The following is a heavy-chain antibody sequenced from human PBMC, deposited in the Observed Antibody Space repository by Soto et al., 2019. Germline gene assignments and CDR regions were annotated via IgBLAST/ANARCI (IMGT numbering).Heavy chain of an antibody. CDR3: ARLQIYDSRAAPTPIFHP. CDR2: MYYNGNT. CDR1: GGSFTSTNYF. D-gene: IGHD3-22*01. J-gene: IGHJ1*01. V-gene: IGHV4-39*01. Sequence: QLQESGPGLVKPSETLSLTCTVSGGSFTSTNYFWGWIRQPPGKGLEWIGYMYYNGNTFYSPSLKSRVSMSVDTSKREFSLDLSSVTAADTAMYDCARLQIYDSRAAPTPIFHPWGLGAMVTVSS.